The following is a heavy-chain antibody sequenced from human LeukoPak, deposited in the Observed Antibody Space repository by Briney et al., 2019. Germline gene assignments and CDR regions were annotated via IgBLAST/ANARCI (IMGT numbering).Heavy chain of an antibody. CDR1: GFTFSSYW. CDR3: ARNYYDSSGYYSLCAFDI. D-gene: IGHD3-22*01. CDR2: IKQDGSEK. V-gene: IGHV3-7*01. J-gene: IGHJ3*02. Sequence: GGSLRLSCAASGFTFSSYWMSWVRQAPGKGLEWVANIKQDGSEKYYVDSVKGRFTISRDNAKNSLYLRMNSLRAEDTAVYYCARNYYDSSGYYSLCAFDIWGQGTMVTVSS.